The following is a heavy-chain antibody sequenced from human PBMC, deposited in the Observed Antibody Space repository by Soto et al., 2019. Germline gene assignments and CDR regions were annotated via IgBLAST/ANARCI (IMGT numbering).Heavy chain of an antibody. V-gene: IGHV3-48*03. CDR3: ARVAIMGVVNSPLVFFDL. CDR1: GFNFNIYG. CDR2: ISTRGTTI. J-gene: IGHJ4*02. D-gene: IGHD2-15*01. Sequence: QAGGSLRLSCSASGFNFNIYGMTWVRQAPGKGLEWISDISTRGTTIHYADSVRDRFTISRDNAKNTLYLHLTSLRDEDTAVYYCARVAIMGVVNSPLVFFDLWGQGTLVTVSS.